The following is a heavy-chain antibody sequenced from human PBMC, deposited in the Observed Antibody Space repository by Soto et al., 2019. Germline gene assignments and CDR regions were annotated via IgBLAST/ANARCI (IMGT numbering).Heavy chain of an antibody. Sequence: GESLKVSCAASGFTFSDYYMSWIRQAPGKGLEWVSYISSSGSTIYYADSVKGRFTISRDNAKNSLYLQMNSLRAEDTAVYYCARAATTSHDAFDIWGQGTMVTVSS. CDR1: GFTFSDYY. D-gene: IGHD1-26*01. V-gene: IGHV3-11*01. CDR3: ARAATTSHDAFDI. CDR2: ISSSGSTI. J-gene: IGHJ3*02.